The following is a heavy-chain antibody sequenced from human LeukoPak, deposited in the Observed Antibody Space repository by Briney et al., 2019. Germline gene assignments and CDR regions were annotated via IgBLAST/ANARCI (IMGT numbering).Heavy chain of an antibody. J-gene: IGHJ4*02. CDR1: GYTFTSYA. V-gene: IGHV1-3*04. D-gene: IGHD2-21*02. Sequence: ASVKVSCKASGYTFTSYAMHWVRQAPGQRLECMGWINTGDGNTKYSQKFQGRVTITRDTSASTAYMDLSSLRSEDTAVYYCARNTETAIPLPYYFDYWGQGTLVTVSS. CDR3: ARNTETAIPLPYYFDY. CDR2: INTGDGNT.